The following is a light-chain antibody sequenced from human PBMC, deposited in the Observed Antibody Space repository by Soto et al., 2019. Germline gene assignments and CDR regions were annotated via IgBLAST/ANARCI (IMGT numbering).Light chain of an antibody. V-gene: IGKV3-11*01. CDR2: DAS. CDR1: QSVSSY. CDR3: QQRSNWTPLT. J-gene: IGKJ4*01. Sequence: EIVLTQSPATLSLSPGERATLSCRASQSVSSYLAWYQQKPGQAPRRLIYDASNRATGIPARFSGSGSGTDFALTISSLEPEDFAFYYCQQRSNWTPLTFGGGTKVEIK.